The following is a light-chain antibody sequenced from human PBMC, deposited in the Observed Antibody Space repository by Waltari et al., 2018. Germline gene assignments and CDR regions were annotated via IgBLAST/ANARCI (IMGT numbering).Light chain of an antibody. CDR3: GTWDSSLSGAV. J-gene: IGLJ7*01. CDR1: HSNIGNNY. Sequence: QSVLTQPPSVSAAPGQRVTISCSGGHSNIGNNYVSWYRPFPGTAPKLLIYADSDRPPGVPGRFSGSKSGTSATLDITGLQAGDEADYYCGTWDSSLSGAVFGGGTHLTVL. CDR2: ADS. V-gene: IGLV1-51*02.